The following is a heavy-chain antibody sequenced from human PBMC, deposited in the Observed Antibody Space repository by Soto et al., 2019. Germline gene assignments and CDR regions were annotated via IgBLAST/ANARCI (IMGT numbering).Heavy chain of an antibody. CDR3: TRNYYDSSGHYPFAY. J-gene: IGHJ4*02. CDR2: IGTSTSYI. V-gene: IGHV3-21*01. CDR1: GFTFSSYS. Sequence: GGSLRLSCAASGFTFSSYSMHWVRQAPGKGLEWVSCIGTSTSYIYYADSVKGRFIISRDNAKNSLFLQMNSLRAEDTAVYYCTRNYYDSSGHYPFAYWGQGSLVTVSS. D-gene: IGHD3-22*01.